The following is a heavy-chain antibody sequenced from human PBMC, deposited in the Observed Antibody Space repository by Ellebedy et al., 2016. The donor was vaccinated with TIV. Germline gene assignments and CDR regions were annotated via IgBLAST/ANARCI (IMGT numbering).Heavy chain of an antibody. Sequence: PGGSLRLSCAASGFTFNTYAMTWVRQAPGRGLEWVSAISGGGGGGTFYADSVKGRFTISRDNSKNMLYLQMNSLRPEDTAVYYCANRGPRGTFSMDVWGKGTTVTVSS. J-gene: IGHJ6*03. CDR3: ANRGPRGTFSMDV. CDR1: GFTFNTYA. V-gene: IGHV3-23*01. CDR2: ISGGGGGGT. D-gene: IGHD3-16*01.